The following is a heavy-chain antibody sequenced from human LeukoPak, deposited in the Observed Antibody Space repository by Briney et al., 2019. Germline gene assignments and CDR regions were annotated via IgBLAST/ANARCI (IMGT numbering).Heavy chain of an antibody. D-gene: IGHD3-22*01. CDR1: GGSISSSSYY. CDR2: VYYSGST. V-gene: IGHV4-31*03. J-gene: IGHJ5*02. Sequence: PSETLSLTCTVSGGSISSSSYYWSWIRQHPGKGLEWIGYVYYSGSTYYNPSLKSRVTISVDTSKNQFSLKLSSVTAADTAVYYCARDLSRRYYYDSSGHGWFDPWGQGTLVTVSS. CDR3: ARDLSRRYYYDSSGHGWFDP.